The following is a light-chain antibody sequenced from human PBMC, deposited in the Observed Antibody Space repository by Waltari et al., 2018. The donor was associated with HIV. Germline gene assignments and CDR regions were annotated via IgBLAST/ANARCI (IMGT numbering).Light chain of an antibody. CDR1: KLGDKY. Sequence: SYELTQPPSVSVSPGQTASITCSGDKLGDKYACWYKQKPGQAPVLVIYQDNKRPSGIPERFSGSNSGNTATLTISGTQAVDEADYYCQAWDSSTAFYVFGTGTKVTVL. CDR3: QAWDSSTAFYV. V-gene: IGLV3-1*01. CDR2: QDN. J-gene: IGLJ1*01.